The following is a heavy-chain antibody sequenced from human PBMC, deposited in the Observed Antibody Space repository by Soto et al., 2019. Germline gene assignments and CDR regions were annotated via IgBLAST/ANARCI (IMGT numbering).Heavy chain of an antibody. V-gene: IGHV1-69*01. J-gene: IGHJ6*02. CDR2: IIPIFGTA. D-gene: IGHD2-2*01. Sequence: QVQLVQSGAEVKKPGSSVKVSCKASGGTFSSYAISWVRQAPGQGLEWMGGIIPIFGTANYAQKFKGRVTITADESTSTAYMELSSLRSEDTAVYYCARGGVVPAAIIDYYGMDVWGQGTTVTVSS. CDR1: GGTFSSYA. CDR3: ARGGVVPAAIIDYYGMDV.